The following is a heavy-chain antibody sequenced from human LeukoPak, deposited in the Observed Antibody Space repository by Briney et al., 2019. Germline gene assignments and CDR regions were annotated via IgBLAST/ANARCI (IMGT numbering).Heavy chain of an antibody. J-gene: IGHJ2*01. CDR1: GFTFSSYS. V-gene: IGHV3-48*04. D-gene: IGHD6-19*01. CDR3: ARGSGPNSYWYFDL. Sequence: PGGSLRLSCAASGFTFSSYSMNWVRQAPGKGLEWVSYISSSSSTIYYADSVKGRFTISRDNAENSVYLLMNSLSAEDTSVYYCARGSGPNSYWYFDLWGRGTLVTVSS. CDR2: ISSSSSTI.